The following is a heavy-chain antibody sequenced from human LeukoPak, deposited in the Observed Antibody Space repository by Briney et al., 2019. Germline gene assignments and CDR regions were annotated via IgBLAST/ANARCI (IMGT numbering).Heavy chain of an antibody. CDR2: IYTSGST. CDR1: GGSISSYY. J-gene: IGHJ6*03. V-gene: IGHV4-4*07. CDR3: ARGGPPGYYYDYYMDV. Sequence: ASETLSLTCTVSGGSISSYYWSWIRQPAGKGLEWIGHIYTSGSTNYNPSLKSRVTISVDTSKNQFSLKMSSVTAADTAVYFCARGGPPGYYYDYYMDVWGKGTTVTISS.